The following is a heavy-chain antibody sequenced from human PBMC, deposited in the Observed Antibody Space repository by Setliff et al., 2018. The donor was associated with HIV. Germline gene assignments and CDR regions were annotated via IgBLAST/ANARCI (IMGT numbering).Heavy chain of an antibody. CDR1: GGSISSSSYY. CDR2: IYHSGSA. V-gene: IGHV4-39*02. J-gene: IGHJ6*03. CDR3: ARGVRGSGTNMVRGLLYDYSFHYMDV. Sequence: PSETLSLTCTVSGGSISSSSYYWAWIRQPPGKGLEWIGEIYHSGSANRNPSLMGRVTMSVDTAKNQFSLELSSVTAADTAVYFCARGVRGSGTNMVRGLLYDYSFHYMDVWGIGTTVTVSS. D-gene: IGHD3-10*01.